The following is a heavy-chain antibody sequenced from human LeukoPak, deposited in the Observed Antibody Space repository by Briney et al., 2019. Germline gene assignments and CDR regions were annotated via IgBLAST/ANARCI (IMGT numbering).Heavy chain of an antibody. V-gene: IGHV4-30-2*01. CDR3: ARAGYGDRFDY. Sequence: SETLSLTCAVSGGSISSGGYSWSWIRQPPGKGLEWIGYIYHSGSTYYNPSLKSRVTMSVDRSKNQFSLKLSSVTAADTAVYYCARAGYGDRFDYWGQGTLVTVSS. D-gene: IGHD4-17*01. J-gene: IGHJ4*02. CDR1: GGSISSGGYS. CDR2: IYHSGST.